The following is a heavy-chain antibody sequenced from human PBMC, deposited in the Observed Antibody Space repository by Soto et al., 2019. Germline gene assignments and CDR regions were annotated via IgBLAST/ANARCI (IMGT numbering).Heavy chain of an antibody. V-gene: IGHV1-46*01. Sequence: QVHLVQSGAEVKKPGASVKVSCKASGYTFTSYYMHWVRQAPGQGLEWMGIINPSGGSTSYAPRFQGRVTMTRDTSTSTVYMELSSLTSEDTAVYYCARDHLDRYYYDSSGYYPPDYWGQGTLVTVSS. D-gene: IGHD3-22*01. CDR1: GYTFTSYY. J-gene: IGHJ4*02. CDR2: INPSGGST. CDR3: ARDHLDRYYYDSSGYYPPDY.